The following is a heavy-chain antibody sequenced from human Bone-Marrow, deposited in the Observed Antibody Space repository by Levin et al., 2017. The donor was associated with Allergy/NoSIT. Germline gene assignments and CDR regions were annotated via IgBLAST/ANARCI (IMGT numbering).Heavy chain of an antibody. V-gene: IGHV4-39*01. Sequence: SETLSLTCTVSGASIGRGSDYWGWIRQPPGKGLEWIGSFYDGGTTYYSPSVKSRVSISVDTSNNHYSLKLSSVTAADTAVYYCARRGRLVGSNYYFDYWGQGTLVTVSS. CDR2: FYDGGTT. J-gene: IGHJ4*02. CDR1: GASIGRGSDY. CDR3: ARRGRLVGSNYYFDY. D-gene: IGHD2-21*01.